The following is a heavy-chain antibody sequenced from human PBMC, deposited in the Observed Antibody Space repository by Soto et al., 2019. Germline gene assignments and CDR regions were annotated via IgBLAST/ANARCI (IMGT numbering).Heavy chain of an antibody. CDR3: ARGVYYDFWSGNYYYYGMDV. D-gene: IGHD3-3*01. CDR2: INHSGST. CDR1: GGSFSGYY. Sequence: XASLSLTFAVCGGSFSGYYWSWIRQPPGKGLEWIGEINHSGSTNYNPSLKSRVTISVDTSKNQFSLKLSSVTAADTAVYYCARGVYYDFWSGNYYYYGMDVWGQGTTVTVSS. J-gene: IGHJ6*02. V-gene: IGHV4-34*01.